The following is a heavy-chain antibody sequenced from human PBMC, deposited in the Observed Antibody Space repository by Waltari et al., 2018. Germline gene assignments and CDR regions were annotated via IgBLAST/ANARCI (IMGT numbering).Heavy chain of an antibody. CDR3: ASEVYYDSSGYYTWFDP. V-gene: IGHV1-69*02. J-gene: IGHJ5*02. CDR1: GGTFSSYT. CDR2: IIPILGIA. D-gene: IGHD3-22*01. Sequence: QVQLVQSGAEVKKPGSSVKVSCKASGGTFSSYTISWLRQAPGQGLEWMGRIIPILGIANYAQKFQGRVTITADKSTSTAYMELSSLRSEDTAVYYCASEVYYDSSGYYTWFDPWGQGTLVTVSS.